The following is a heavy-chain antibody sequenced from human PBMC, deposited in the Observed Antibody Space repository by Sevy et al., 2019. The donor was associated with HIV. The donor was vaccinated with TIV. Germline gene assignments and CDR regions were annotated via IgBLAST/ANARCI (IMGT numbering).Heavy chain of an antibody. Sequence: GGSLRLSCAASGFTFSSYWMHWVRQAPGKGLVWVSRISSDGSSTNYADSVKGRLTITRDNAKNTLYLQMNSRRAEETAVYYCARHRGGVVDYWGQGTLVTVSS. D-gene: IGHD3-16*01. CDR3: ARHRGGVVDY. CDR1: GFTFSSYW. J-gene: IGHJ4*02. V-gene: IGHV3-74*01. CDR2: ISSDGSST.